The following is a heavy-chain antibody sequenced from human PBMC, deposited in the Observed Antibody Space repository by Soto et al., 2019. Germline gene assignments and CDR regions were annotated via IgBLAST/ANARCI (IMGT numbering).Heavy chain of an antibody. CDR2: IYPGDSDT. CDR1: GYSFTSYW. J-gene: IGHJ6*02. CDR3: ARPFVPAGHGMDV. Sequence: LGESLKISCQGSGYSFTSYWIGWVRQMPGKGLEWMGIIYPGDSDTRYSPSFQGQVTISADKSISTAYLQWSSLKASDTAMYYCARPFVPAGHGMDVWGQGTTVTVSS. V-gene: IGHV5-51*01. D-gene: IGHD2-2*01.